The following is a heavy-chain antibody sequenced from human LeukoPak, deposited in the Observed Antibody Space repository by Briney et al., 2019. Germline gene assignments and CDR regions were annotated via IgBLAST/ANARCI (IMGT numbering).Heavy chain of an antibody. D-gene: IGHD5-12*01. V-gene: IGHV3-74*01. CDR2: MDTDGSST. Sequence: PGGSLRLSCAASGFTSSGYWMHWVRQAPGKGLVWVSRMDTDGSSTTYADSVKGRFTISRDNAKNTLYLQMNSLRDDDTAVYYCARGALSGRTSYFDSWGQGTLVTVSS. CDR3: ARGALSGRTSYFDS. CDR1: GFTSSGYW. J-gene: IGHJ4*02.